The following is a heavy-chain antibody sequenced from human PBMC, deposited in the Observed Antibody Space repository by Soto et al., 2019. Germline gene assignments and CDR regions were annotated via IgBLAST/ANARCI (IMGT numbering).Heavy chain of an antibody. CDR3: ARERAAAGMWFDP. CDR2: IYYSGST. J-gene: IGHJ5*02. Sequence: SETLSLTCTVSGGSISGYYWNWIRQPPGKGLEWIGYIYYSGSTNYNPSLKSRVTISVDTSKNQFSLKLSSVTAADTAVYYCARERAAAGMWFDPWGQGTLVTVS. CDR1: GGSISGYY. D-gene: IGHD6-13*01. V-gene: IGHV4-59*01.